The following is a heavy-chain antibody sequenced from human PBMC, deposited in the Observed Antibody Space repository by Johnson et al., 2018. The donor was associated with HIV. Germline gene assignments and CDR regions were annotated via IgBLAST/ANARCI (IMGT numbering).Heavy chain of an antibody. D-gene: IGHD3-22*01. Sequence: VQLVESGGGVVQPGRSLRLSCAASGFTFSSYGMHWVRQAPGKGLEWVAVISYDGSNKYYADSVKGRFTISRDNSKNTLYLQMNSLRAEDTAVYYCARVSKYYDSIRGAFDIWGQGTMVTVSS. J-gene: IGHJ3*02. V-gene: IGHV3-30*19. CDR1: GFTFSSYG. CDR2: ISYDGSNK. CDR3: ARVSKYYDSIRGAFDI.